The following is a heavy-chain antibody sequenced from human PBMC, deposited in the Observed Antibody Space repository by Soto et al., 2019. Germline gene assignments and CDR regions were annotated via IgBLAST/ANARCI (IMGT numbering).Heavy chain of an antibody. Sequence: SETLSLTCAVYGGSFSGYYWSWIRQPPGKGLEWIGEINHSGSTNYNPSLKSRVTISVDTSKNQFSLKLSSVTAADTAVYYRRTVTTPRYYYYGMDVWGQGTTVTVSS. CDR2: INHSGST. CDR3: RTVTTPRYYYYGMDV. J-gene: IGHJ6*02. CDR1: GGSFSGYY. V-gene: IGHV4-34*01. D-gene: IGHD4-17*01.